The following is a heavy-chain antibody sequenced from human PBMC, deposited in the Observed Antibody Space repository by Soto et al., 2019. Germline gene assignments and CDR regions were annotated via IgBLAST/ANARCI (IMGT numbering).Heavy chain of an antibody. CDR2: IYYSGST. J-gene: IGHJ4*02. D-gene: IGHD2-21*01. CDR3: ARGSTVVKY. CDR1: GGSISSYY. Sequence: PSETLSLTCTVSGGSISSYYWSWIRQPPGKGLEWIGYIYYSGSTNYNPSLKSRVTISVDTSKNQFSLKLSSVTAADTAVYYCARGSTVVKYWGQGTLVTVSS. V-gene: IGHV4-59*12.